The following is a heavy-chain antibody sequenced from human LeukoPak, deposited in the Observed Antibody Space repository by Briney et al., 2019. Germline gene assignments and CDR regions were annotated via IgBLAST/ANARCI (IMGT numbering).Heavy chain of an antibody. CDR2: ISAGNGNT. J-gene: IGHJ4*02. CDR3: ARDRGNYLLPY. D-gene: IGHD1-26*01. V-gene: IGHV1-3*01. CDR1: GYTFAGYA. Sequence: GASVKVSCKASGYTFAGYAIFWVRQAPGQRLEWMEWISAGNGNTRYSQKFHDRLTISRDTPASTVYMELSSLRSEDTAIYYCARDRGNYLLPYWGQGTLVTVSS.